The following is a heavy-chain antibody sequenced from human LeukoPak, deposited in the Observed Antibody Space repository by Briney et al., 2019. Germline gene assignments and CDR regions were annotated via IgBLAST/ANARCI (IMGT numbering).Heavy chain of an antibody. CDR3: AREMTDAFDI. J-gene: IGHJ3*02. V-gene: IGHV3-48*03. Sequence: SGGSLRLSCAASGFTFSSYEMNWVRQAPGKGLEWVSYITSSGSSIYYADSVKGRFTISRDNTKNSLYLRMNSLRAEDTAVYYCAREMTDAFDIWGQGTMVTVSS. CDR1: GFTFSSYE. CDR2: ITSSGSSI.